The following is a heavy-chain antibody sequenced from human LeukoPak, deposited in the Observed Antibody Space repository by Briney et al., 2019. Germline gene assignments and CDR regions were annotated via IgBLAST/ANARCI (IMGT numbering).Heavy chain of an antibody. CDR2: INHSGST. D-gene: IGHD6-13*01. Sequence: SETLSLTCAVYGGSFSGYYWSWIRQPPGKGLEWIGEINHSGSTNYNPSPKSRVTISVDTSKNQFSLKLSSVTAADTAVYYCATEGAIYSSSWALDYWGQGTLVTVSS. CDR3: ATEGAIYSSSWALDY. CDR1: GGSFSGYY. J-gene: IGHJ4*02. V-gene: IGHV4-34*01.